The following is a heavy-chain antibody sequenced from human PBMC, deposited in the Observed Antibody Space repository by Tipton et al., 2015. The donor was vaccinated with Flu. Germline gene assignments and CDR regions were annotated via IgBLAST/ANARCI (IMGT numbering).Heavy chain of an antibody. D-gene: IGHD3-22*01. CDR2: IYYSGST. Sequence: LRLSCTVSGGSISSYYWSWIRQPPGKGLGWIGYIYYSGSTNYNPSLKSRVTISVDTSKNQFSLKLSSVTAADTAVYYCARLRRGGYYYDSSGYLDYWGQGTLVTVSS. J-gene: IGHJ4*02. V-gene: IGHV4-59*08. CDR3: ARLRRGGYYYDSSGYLDY. CDR1: GGSISSYY.